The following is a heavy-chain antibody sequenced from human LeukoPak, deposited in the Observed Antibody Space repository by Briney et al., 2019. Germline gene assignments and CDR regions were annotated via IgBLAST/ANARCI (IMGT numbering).Heavy chain of an antibody. D-gene: IGHD2/OR15-2a*01. CDR2: ISGSSGII. CDR1: GFTFNTYT. CDR3: VSFYETY. J-gene: IGHJ4*02. V-gene: IGHV3-48*04. Sequence: GGSLRLSCAASGFTFNTYTMNWVRQAPGKGLEWVSYISGSSGIIDYADSVKGRFTISKDNAKNTVYLQMNSLRAEDTAVYYCVSFYETYWGRGTLVTVSS.